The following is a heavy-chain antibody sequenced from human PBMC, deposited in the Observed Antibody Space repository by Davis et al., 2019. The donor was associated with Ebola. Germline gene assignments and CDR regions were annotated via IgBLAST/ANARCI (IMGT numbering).Heavy chain of an antibody. Sequence: GESLKISCAASGFTFSSYEMNWVRQAPGKGLEWVAVISYDGSNKYYADSVKGRFTISRDNSKNTLYLQMNSLRAEDTAVYYCARYTAMTNWGQGTLVTVSS. CDR1: GFTFSSYE. CDR2: ISYDGSNK. V-gene: IGHV3-30-3*01. CDR3: ARYTAMTN. D-gene: IGHD5-18*01. J-gene: IGHJ4*02.